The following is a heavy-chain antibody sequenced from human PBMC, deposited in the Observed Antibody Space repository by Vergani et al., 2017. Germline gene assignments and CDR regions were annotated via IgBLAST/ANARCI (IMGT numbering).Heavy chain of an antibody. CDR3: ARDASSSWYSGLNYYYYGMDV. CDR2: IYTSGST. V-gene: IGHV4-61*02. D-gene: IGHD6-13*01. Sequence: QVQLQESGPGLVKPSQTLSLTCTVSGGSISSGGYYWSWIRQPAGKGLEWIGRIYTSGSTNYNPSLKSRVTMSVDTSKNQFSLKLSSVTAADTAVYYCARDASSSWYSGLNYYYYGMDVWGQGTTVTVSS. CDR1: GGSISSGGYY. J-gene: IGHJ6*02.